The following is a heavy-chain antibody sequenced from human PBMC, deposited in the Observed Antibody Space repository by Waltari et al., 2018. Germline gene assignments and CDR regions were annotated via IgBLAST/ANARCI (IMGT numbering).Heavy chain of an antibody. V-gene: IGHV1-2*06. CDR2: INPNSGGT. CDR1: GYSITDYY. J-gene: IGHJ4*02. Sequence: QVQLVQSGAEVTKPGASVKVSCKASGYSITDYYLHWVRQAPGQGLEWMGRINPNSGGTNYTQKFQGRVTMTRDTSISTAYMELSRLRSDDTAVYYCARGGPAIFGVLITKRFDYWGQGTLVTVSS. D-gene: IGHD3-3*01. CDR3: ARGGPAIFGVLITKRFDY.